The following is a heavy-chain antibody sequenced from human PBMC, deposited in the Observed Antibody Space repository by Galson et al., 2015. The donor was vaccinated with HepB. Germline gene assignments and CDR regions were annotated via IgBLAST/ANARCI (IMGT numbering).Heavy chain of an antibody. D-gene: IGHD6-19*01. CDR2: INHSGVT. CDR3: ARVPYGSGRGYYVDR. CDR1: GGSFSDYY. J-gene: IGHJ1*01. Sequence: ETLSLTCAVYGGSFSDYYWTFIRQSPGKGLEWIGEINHSGVTNYNPSLKSRVTMAVDTSKKQFSLNLRSVTAADTAFYYCARVPYGSGRGYYVDRWGQGTLVTVSS. V-gene: IGHV4-34*01.